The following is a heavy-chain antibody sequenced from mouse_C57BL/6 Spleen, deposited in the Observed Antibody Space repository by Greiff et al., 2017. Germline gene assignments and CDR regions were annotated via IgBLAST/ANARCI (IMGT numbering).Heavy chain of an antibody. V-gene: IGHV1-42*01. CDR2: INPSTGGT. CDR1: GYSFTGYY. Sequence: VHVKQSGPELVKPGASVKISCKASGYSFTGYYMNWVTQSPEKSLEWVGEINPSTGGTPYNQKFKAKATLTVDKSSSTAYMQIKSLTSEDSAVYYCARYWAPYYVDYWGQGTTLTVSS. J-gene: IGHJ2*01. CDR3: ARYWAPYYVDY. D-gene: IGHD4-1*01.